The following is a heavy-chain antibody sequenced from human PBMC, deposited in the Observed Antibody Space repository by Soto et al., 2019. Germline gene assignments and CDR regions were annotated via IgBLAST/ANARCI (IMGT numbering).Heavy chain of an antibody. CDR3: ARREARLVGTWFDT. CDR2: INHSGST. CDR1: GGSFSRYY. Sequence: SETLSLTCDVYGGSFSRYYWNWIRQPPGKGLQWLGEINHSGSTNYSPSLESRVTISLDTSKTQFSLKLTSVTAADTAVYYCARREARLVGTWFDTWGQGTLVSVSS. D-gene: IGHD5-12*01. V-gene: IGHV4-34*01. J-gene: IGHJ5*02.